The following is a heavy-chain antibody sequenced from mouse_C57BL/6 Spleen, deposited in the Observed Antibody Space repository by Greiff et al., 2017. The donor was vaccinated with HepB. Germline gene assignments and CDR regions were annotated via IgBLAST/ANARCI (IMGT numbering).Heavy chain of an antibody. Sequence: QVQLQQPGAELVRPGSSVKLSCKASGYTFTSYWMHWVKQRPIQGLEWIGNIDPSDSETHYNQKFKDKATLTVDKSSSTAYMQLSSLTSEDSAVYYCAREGGLRLRGYFDYWGQGTTLTVSS. V-gene: IGHV1-52*01. CDR2: IDPSDSET. J-gene: IGHJ2*01. CDR1: GYTFTSYW. D-gene: IGHD3-2*02. CDR3: AREGGLRLRGYFDY.